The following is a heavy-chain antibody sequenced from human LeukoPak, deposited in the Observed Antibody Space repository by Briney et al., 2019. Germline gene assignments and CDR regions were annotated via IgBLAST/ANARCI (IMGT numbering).Heavy chain of an antibody. Sequence: SETLSLTCTVSGGSISSHYGTWIRQSPVKGLEWIGDISNSGSNSYNPSLKSRVTISIDTSKNQFSLKLSSVTAADTAVYYCGRDALVGYFSYYYMDVWGKGTTVTVSS. CDR2: ISNSGSN. J-gene: IGHJ6*03. CDR3: GRDALVGYFSYYYMDV. D-gene: IGHD2-15*01. V-gene: IGHV4-59*11. CDR1: GGSISSHY.